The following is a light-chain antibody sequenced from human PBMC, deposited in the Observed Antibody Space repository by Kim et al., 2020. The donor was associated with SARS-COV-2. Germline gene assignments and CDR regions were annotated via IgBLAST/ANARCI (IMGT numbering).Light chain of an antibody. CDR1: SLRSYY. V-gene: IGLV3-19*01. CDR3: QSRDSGGKVV. Sequence: SSELTQDPVVSVALGQTVRITCQGDSLRSYYATWYQQKPRQAPLLVIYGRNNRPSGIPDRFSGSASGDTASLTISGTQAEDEADFYCQSRDSGGKVVFGGGTPLTVL. J-gene: IGLJ2*01. CDR2: GRN.